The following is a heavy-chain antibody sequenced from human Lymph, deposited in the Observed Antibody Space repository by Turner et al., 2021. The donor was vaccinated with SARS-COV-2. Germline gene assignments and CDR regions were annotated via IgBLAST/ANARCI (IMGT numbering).Heavy chain of an antibody. CDR2: IYSGGST. J-gene: IGHJ6*02. D-gene: IGHD5-18*01. Sequence: EVQLVESGGGLVKPGGSLRLSCAASGLTVSSNYMTWVRQAPGKGLEWVSVIYSGGSTYHAVSVKGLFTISRHNSKNTLDLQMNILRSEDTAVYYCARDLDTAGGMDVWGQGTTVTVSS. V-gene: IGHV3-53*04. CDR1: GLTVSSNY. CDR3: ARDLDTAGGMDV.